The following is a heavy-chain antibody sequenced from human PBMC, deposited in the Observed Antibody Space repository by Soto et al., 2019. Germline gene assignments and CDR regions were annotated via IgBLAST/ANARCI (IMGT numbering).Heavy chain of an antibody. CDR3: AGDSVYSVSYLDN. Sequence: QVQLVESGGGVVQPGRSLRLSCAASGFTFSSYGMHWVRQAPGKGLDWVALIWYDGSNKYYADSVKGRFTISRDNSKNTLDLQMNSLRAEDTAVYYCAGDSVYSVSYLDNWGQGTLVTVSS. V-gene: IGHV3-33*01. D-gene: IGHD1-26*01. J-gene: IGHJ4*02. CDR1: GFTFSSYG. CDR2: IWYDGSNK.